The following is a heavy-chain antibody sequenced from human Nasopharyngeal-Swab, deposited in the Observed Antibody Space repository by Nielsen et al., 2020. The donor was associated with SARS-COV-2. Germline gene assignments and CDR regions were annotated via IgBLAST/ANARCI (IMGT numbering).Heavy chain of an antibody. D-gene: IGHD5-12*01. Sequence: GGSLRLSCAASGFTFSSYWMSWVRQAPGKGLEWVSSISSSSSYIYYADSVKGRFTISRDNAKNSLYLQMNSLRAEDTAVYYCARDPYSGEGDYWGQGTLVTVSS. CDR2: ISSSSSYI. CDR1: GFTFSSYW. CDR3: ARDPYSGEGDY. V-gene: IGHV3-21*01. J-gene: IGHJ4*02.